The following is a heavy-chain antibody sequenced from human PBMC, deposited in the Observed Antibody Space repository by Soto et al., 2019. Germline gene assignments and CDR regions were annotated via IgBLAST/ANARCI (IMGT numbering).Heavy chain of an antibody. CDR3: ASGKLWSGYYRHNWFDP. CDR2: VYYSGNT. J-gene: IGHJ5*02. V-gene: IGHV4-59*12. CDR1: GGSISPYY. Sequence: PSETLSLTCTVSGGSISPYYWSWIRQPPGKGLEWIGYVYYSGNTNYNPSLKSRVTISVDTSKNQFSLKLSSVTAADTAVYYCASGKLWSGYYRHNWFDPWGQGTLVTVSS. D-gene: IGHD3-3*01.